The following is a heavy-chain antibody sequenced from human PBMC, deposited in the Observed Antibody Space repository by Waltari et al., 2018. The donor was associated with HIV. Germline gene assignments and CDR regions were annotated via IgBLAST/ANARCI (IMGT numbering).Heavy chain of an antibody. Sequence: VRLQQSRPGVMETSQTLSLTCDVSRARLSSNTAAWNWVRWSPSRGLEWLGKTFYRSEWRFDYATLLQGRLSISVDISKNQFSLHLTSLNPEDTATYYCVRDSFGFDIWGQGT. D-gene: IGHD3-10*01. V-gene: IGHV6-1*01. CDR1: RARLSSNTAA. J-gene: IGHJ4*03. CDR2: TFYRSEWRF. CDR3: VRDSFGFDI.